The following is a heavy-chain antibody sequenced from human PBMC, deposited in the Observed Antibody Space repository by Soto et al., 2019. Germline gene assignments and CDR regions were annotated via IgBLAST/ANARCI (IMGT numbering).Heavy chain of an antibody. V-gene: IGHV1-69*12. D-gene: IGHD6-6*01. J-gene: IGHJ6*02. CDR1: GGTFSSYA. Sequence: QVQLVQSGAEVKKPGSSVKVSCKASGGTFSSYAISWVRQAPGQGLEWMGGIIPIFGTANYAQKFQGRVTITADESTSTAYMARSSLRSEDTAVYYCAGEYSSSSDYYYYAMDVWGQGTTVTVSS. CDR3: AGEYSSSSDYYYYAMDV. CDR2: IIPIFGTA.